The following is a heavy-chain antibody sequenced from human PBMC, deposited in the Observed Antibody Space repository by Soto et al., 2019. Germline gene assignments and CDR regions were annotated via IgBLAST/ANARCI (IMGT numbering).Heavy chain of an antibody. Sequence: SDTLSLTCTVSGDPISSYSWSWIRQPPGKGLEWIGNIHYNGNTKYSPSLKSRVTMSVDTSKNHFSLKLISVTTADTAVYFCAREGNLGRWIQPLDSWGQGTLVTVSS. CDR3: AREGNLGRWIQPLDS. J-gene: IGHJ4*02. CDR2: IHYNGNT. CDR1: GDPISSYS. V-gene: IGHV4-59*01. D-gene: IGHD2-2*03.